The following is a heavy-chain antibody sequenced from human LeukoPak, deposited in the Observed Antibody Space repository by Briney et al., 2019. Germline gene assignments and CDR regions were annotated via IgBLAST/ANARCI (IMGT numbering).Heavy chain of an antibody. D-gene: IGHD2-2*01. CDR1: GFTFSRYG. Sequence: GRSLRLSCAASGFTFSRYGMHWVRQVPGKGLEWVAVIWFDGNANYYADSVKGRFTISRDNSKNTLYLQMNSLRAEDTAVYYCAKASSTSCPRCPIDYWGQGTLVTVSS. CDR3: AKASSTSCPRCPIDY. V-gene: IGHV3-33*06. J-gene: IGHJ4*02. CDR2: IWFDGNAN.